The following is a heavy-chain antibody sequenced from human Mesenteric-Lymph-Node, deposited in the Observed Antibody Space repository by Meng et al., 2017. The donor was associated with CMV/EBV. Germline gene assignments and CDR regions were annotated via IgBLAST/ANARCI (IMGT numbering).Heavy chain of an antibody. CDR1: GGSINPYY. J-gene: IGHJ4*02. V-gene: IGHV4-59*01. D-gene: IGHD3-22*01. Sequence: SETLSLTCTVSGGSINPYYWTWIRQPPGKGLEWIGYMYYTGRTNHNPSLKSRVSMSADPSKNQFFLTLTSVTAADTAVYYCARDDSRGYYGFDLWGQGTMVTVSS. CDR2: MYYTGRT. CDR3: ARDDSRGYYGFDL.